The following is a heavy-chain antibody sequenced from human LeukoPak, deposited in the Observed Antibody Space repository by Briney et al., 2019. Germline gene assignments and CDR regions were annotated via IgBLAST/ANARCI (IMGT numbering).Heavy chain of an antibody. Sequence: GGSLRLSCAASGFTVSSNYMSWVRQAPGKGLEWVANIKQDGSEKYYVDSVKGRFTISRDNAKNSLYLQMNSLRAEDTAVYYCAKDRDKNYDILTGWRYYYYMDVWGKGTTVTVSS. V-gene: IGHV3-7*01. J-gene: IGHJ6*03. CDR3: AKDRDKNYDILTGWRYYYYMDV. CDR1: GFTVSSNY. D-gene: IGHD3-9*01. CDR2: IKQDGSEK.